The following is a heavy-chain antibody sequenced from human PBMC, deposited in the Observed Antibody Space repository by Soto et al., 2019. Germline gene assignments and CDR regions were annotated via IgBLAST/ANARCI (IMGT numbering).Heavy chain of an antibody. CDR2: IYHSGST. J-gene: IGHJ6*02. D-gene: IGHD2-2*01. Sequence: SETLSLTCAFSCGSISSSNWWSWVRQPPGKGLEWIGEIYHSGSTNYNPSLKSRVTISVDKSKNQFSLKLSSVTAADTAVYYCTSINCSSTSCYHSYGMDVWGQGTTVTVSS. CDR1: CGSISSSNW. V-gene: IGHV4-4*02. CDR3: TSINCSSTSCYHSYGMDV.